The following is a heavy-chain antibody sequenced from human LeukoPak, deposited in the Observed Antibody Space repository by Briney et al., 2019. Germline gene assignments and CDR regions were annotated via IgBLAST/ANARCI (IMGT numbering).Heavy chain of an antibody. Sequence: SETLSLTCTVSGGSISSYYWRWVRQPPGKGLEWIGDIYYSGSTNYNPSLKSRVTISVDTSKNQFSLTLSSVTAADTAVYYSARLTSGSYGPLTPFDYRGQGTLVTVSS. D-gene: IGHD1-26*01. CDR2: IYYSGST. V-gene: IGHV4-59*08. J-gene: IGHJ4*02. CDR1: GGSISSYY. CDR3: ARLTSGSYGPLTPFDY.